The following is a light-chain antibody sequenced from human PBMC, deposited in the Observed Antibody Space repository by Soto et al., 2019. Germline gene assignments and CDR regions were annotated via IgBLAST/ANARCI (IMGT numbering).Light chain of an antibody. Sequence: VITQSPSTVSVSPGERATLSCRASQSVSSNLAWYQQKPGQAPRLLIYGASTRATGIPARFSGSGSGTEFTLTISSLQSEDFAVYYCQQYNNWPPITFGQGTRLEIK. J-gene: IGKJ5*01. CDR1: QSVSSN. V-gene: IGKV3-15*01. CDR3: QQYNNWPPIT. CDR2: GAS.